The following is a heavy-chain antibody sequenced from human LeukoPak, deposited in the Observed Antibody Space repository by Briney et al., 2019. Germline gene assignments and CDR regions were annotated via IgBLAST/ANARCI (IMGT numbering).Heavy chain of an antibody. J-gene: IGHJ4*02. D-gene: IGHD3-22*01. CDR1: GGSISSSNW. CDR3: AAGGYYYDSSEYYFDY. V-gene: IGHV4-4*02. Sequence: SGTLSLTCAVSGGSISSSNWWNWVRQPPGKGLEWIGEIHHSGSTHYNPSLKSRVTISVDKSKNQFSLKLSSVTAADTAVYYCAAGGYYYDSSEYYFDYWGQGTLVTVSS. CDR2: IHHSGST.